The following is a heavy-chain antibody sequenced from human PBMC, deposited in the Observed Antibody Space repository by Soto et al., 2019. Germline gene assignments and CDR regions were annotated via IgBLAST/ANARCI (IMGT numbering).Heavy chain of an antibody. Sequence: ASVKVSCKASGGTFCSYAISWVRQAPGQGLEWMGGIIPIFGTANYAQKFQGRVTITADKSTSTAYMELSSLRSEDTAVYYCARVGKQWLVTIHFDYWGQGTLVTVSS. D-gene: IGHD6-19*01. V-gene: IGHV1-69*06. CDR1: GGTFCSYA. CDR3: ARVGKQWLVTIHFDY. J-gene: IGHJ4*02. CDR2: IIPIFGTA.